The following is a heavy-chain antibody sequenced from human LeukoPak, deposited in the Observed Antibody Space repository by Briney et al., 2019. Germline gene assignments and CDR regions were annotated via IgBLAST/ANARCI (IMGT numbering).Heavy chain of an antibody. J-gene: IGHJ4*02. CDR1: GGTFSSYA. V-gene: IGHV1-69*05. CDR2: IIPIFGTA. D-gene: IGHD5-24*01. CDR3: ARGGDGYPRRGRYFDY. Sequence: GASVKVSCKASGGTFSSYAISWVRQAPGQGLEWMGGIIPIFGTANYAQKFQGRVTITTDESTSTAYMELSSLKSEDTAVYYCARGGDGYPRRGRYFDYWGQGTLVTVSS.